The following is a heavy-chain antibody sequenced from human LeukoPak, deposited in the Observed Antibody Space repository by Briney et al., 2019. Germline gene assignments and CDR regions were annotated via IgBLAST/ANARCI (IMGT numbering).Heavy chain of an antibody. D-gene: IGHD3-22*01. Sequence: SETLSLTCAVSGGSFFGSHWNWIRQSPEKGLEWIGEINHSGRTNYNPSLKSRVTISADTSKNQFSLNLSSVTAADTAVYYCVRGNYDNRGYSNAFDIWGQGAMVTVSS. CDR1: GGSFFGSH. CDR2: INHSGRT. CDR3: VRGNYDNRGYSNAFDI. V-gene: IGHV4-34*01. J-gene: IGHJ3*02.